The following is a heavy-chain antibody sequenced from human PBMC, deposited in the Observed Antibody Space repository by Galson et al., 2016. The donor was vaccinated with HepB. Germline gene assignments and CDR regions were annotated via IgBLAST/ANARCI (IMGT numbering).Heavy chain of an antibody. CDR3: AHVEHYDTSGSYYGSNWFDP. Sequence: PALVKPTQTLTLTCTFSGFSLRTSGVGVGWIRQPPGKALEWLALIYWDDDKRYSPSLKSRLTITKDTSKDQVVLTMANMDPVDTATYYCAHVEHYDTSGSYYGSNWFDPWGQGTLVTVSS. J-gene: IGHJ5*02. D-gene: IGHD3-22*01. V-gene: IGHV2-5*02. CDR1: GFSLRTSGVG. CDR2: IYWDDDK.